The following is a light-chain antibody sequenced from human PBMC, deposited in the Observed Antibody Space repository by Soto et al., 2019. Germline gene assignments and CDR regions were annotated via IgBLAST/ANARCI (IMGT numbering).Light chain of an antibody. CDR2: DAS. V-gene: IGKV3-11*01. CDR3: QLRSNWPPSLP. Sequence: EIVLTQSPDTLSVSPGERVTLSCRASQSISNYLAWHQQKPGQAPRLLIYDASNRATGIPARFSGSGSGTDFSLTISRREPEDVAVYFCQLRSNWPPSLPCGGGTRVEI. J-gene: IGKJ4*01. CDR1: QSISNY.